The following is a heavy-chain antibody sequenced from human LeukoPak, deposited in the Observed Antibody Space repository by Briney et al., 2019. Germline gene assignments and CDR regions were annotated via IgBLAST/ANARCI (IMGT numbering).Heavy chain of an antibody. CDR1: GFTFSSYG. J-gene: IGHJ6*02. V-gene: IGHV3-30*18. Sequence: PGGSLRLSCAASGFTFSSYGMHWVRQAPGKGLEWVAVISYDGSNKYYADSVKGRFTISRDNSKNTLYLQMNSLRAEDTAVYYCANHYSSSSKYDGMDVWGQGTTVTVSS. CDR3: ANHYSSSSKYDGMDV. D-gene: IGHD6-6*01. CDR2: ISYDGSNK.